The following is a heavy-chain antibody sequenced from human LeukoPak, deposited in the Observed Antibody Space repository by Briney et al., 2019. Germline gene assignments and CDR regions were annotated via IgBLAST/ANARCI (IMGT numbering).Heavy chain of an antibody. V-gene: IGHV4-59*01. CDR1: GGSTSSYY. CDR2: IYYSGSSGST. J-gene: IGHJ4*02. CDR3: AGGGDGYQTRFDY. Sequence: PSETLSLTCTVSGGSTSSYYWNWIRQPPGKGLEWIGYIYYSGSSGSTNYNPSLRSRVTTSADTSKNQFPLKMTSVTAADTAVYYCAGGGDGYQTRFDYWGQGTLLTVSS. D-gene: IGHD5-24*01.